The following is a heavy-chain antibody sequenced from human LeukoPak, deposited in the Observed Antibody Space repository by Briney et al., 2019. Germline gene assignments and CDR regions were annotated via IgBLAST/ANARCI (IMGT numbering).Heavy chain of an antibody. V-gene: IGHV3-7*01. Sequence: GGSLRLSCAASGFTFSSYWMSWVRQAPGKGLEWVANIKQDGSEKYYVDSVKGRFTISRDNAKTSLYLQMNSLRAEDTAVYYCARGRFNYDDSDYSSFYHWGQGTLVTVSS. CDR3: ARGRFNYDDSDYSSFYH. J-gene: IGHJ4*02. CDR1: GFTFSSYW. D-gene: IGHD3-22*01. CDR2: IKQDGSEK.